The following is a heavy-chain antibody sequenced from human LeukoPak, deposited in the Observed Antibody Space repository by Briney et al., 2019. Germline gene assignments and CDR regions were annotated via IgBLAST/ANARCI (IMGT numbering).Heavy chain of an antibody. CDR3: ARTSIAARRANAFDI. J-gene: IGHJ3*02. V-gene: IGHV4-39*07. CDR2: IYYSGST. CDR1: GGSISSSSYY. D-gene: IGHD6-6*01. Sequence: SETLSLTCTVSGGSISSSSYYWGWIRQPPGKGLEWIGSIYYSGSTYYNPSLKSRVTISVDTSKNQFSLKLSSVTAADTAVYYCARTSIAARRANAFDIWGQGTMVTVSS.